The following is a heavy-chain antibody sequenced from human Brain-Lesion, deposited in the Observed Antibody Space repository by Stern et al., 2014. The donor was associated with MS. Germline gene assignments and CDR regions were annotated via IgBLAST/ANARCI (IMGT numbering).Heavy chain of an antibody. CDR2: ISGRGGPT. CDR3: AKWPHHIAVAGTRYFQH. J-gene: IGHJ1*01. V-gene: IGHV3-23*01. Sequence: EVQLLESGGGLVRPGGPLRLSCAASGFSFRTYAMSWVRQTPGKGLQWVSAISGRGGPTYYADSVKGRFTISRDNSKNTLHLQMDSLRADDTAVYYCAKWPHHIAVAGTRYFQHWGQGTLVTVSS. CDR1: GFSFRTYA. D-gene: IGHD6-19*01.